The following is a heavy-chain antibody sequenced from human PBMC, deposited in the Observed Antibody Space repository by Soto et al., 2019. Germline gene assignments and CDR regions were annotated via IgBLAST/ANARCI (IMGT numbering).Heavy chain of an antibody. CDR3: VKDLWGSWTVDY. D-gene: IGHD3-16*01. J-gene: IGHJ4*02. V-gene: IGHV1-46*02. CDR1: GFTFQNYH. Sequence: QVQLVQSGAEVKEPGASVKVSCKASGFTFQNYHMHWVRQAPGQGLEWMGIIHPSGDTTTYAQNFQGRLAMTRDTSTSTAYMELSSLTSEDTAVYYCVKDLWGSWTVDYWGQGTLITVSS. CDR2: IHPSGDTT.